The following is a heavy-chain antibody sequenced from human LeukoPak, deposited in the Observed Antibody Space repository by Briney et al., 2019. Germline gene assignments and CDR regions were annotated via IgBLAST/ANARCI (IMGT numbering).Heavy chain of an antibody. CDR2: IISNGGST. CDR1: GFTFSSYF. D-gene: IGHD2-2*01. J-gene: IGHJ4*02. Sequence: GRSLRLSCAASGFTFSSYFMHWVRQAPGKGLEYVSSIISNGGSTYYANSVKGRVTISRDNSKDTLYLQMGSLRAEDVAVYYCARGGDQLLSPFDYWGQGTLVTVSS. V-gene: IGHV3-64*01. CDR3: ARGGDQLLSPFDY.